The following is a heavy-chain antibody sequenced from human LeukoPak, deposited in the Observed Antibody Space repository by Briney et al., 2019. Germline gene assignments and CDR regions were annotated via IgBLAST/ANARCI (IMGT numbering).Heavy chain of an antibody. V-gene: IGHV3-23*01. J-gene: IGHJ1*01. CDR2: ISGSGGRT. CDR1: GFTFSSYA. Sequence: PGGSLRLSCAASGFTFSSYAMSWVRQAPGEGLEWVSAISGSGGRTYYADSVKGRFTISRDNSKNTLYLQMSSLRAEDTAVDYCAKARGDYGDYVGYFQHWGQGTLVTVSS. CDR3: AKARGDYGDYVGYFQH. D-gene: IGHD4-17*01.